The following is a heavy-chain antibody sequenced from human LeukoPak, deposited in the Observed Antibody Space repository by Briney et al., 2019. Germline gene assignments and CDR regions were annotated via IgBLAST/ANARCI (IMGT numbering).Heavy chain of an antibody. CDR1: GGSFSGYY. V-gene: IGHV4-34*01. J-gene: IGHJ4*02. CDR3: AINDGSGSYYKSDY. D-gene: IGHD3-10*01. CDR2: IDQSGST. Sequence: SETLSLTFAVYGGSFSGYYWSWVRPPPGKGPEWIGEIDQSGSTNYNPSLKSRVTITIDTSKNQFSLKLNSVTAADTAVYYCAINDGSGSYYKSDYWGQGTLVTVSS.